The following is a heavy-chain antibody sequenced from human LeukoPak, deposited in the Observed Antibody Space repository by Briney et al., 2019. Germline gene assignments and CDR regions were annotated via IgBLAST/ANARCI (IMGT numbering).Heavy chain of an antibody. CDR1: AFTFSSYA. CDR2: ISGRSATT. V-gene: IGHV3-23*01. J-gene: IGHJ4*02. D-gene: IGHD5-12*01. CDR3: ANLGGYEDY. Sequence: GGSLRLSCAASAFTFSSYAMSWVRQAPGKGLEWVSTISGRSATTDYADSVKGRFTISRDNSKNTLYLQMNSLRAEDTAVYYCANLGGYEDYWGQGTLVTVSS.